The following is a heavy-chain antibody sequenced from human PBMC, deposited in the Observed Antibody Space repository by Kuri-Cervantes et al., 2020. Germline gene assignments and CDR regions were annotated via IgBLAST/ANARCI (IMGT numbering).Heavy chain of an antibody. Sequence: GGSLRLSCAASGFTFSSYAMSWVRQAPGKGLEWVSFITGSGGGTDYADSVKGRFTISRDNSKRTLYLQMNSLRAEDTAVYYCARANGYSSSWGFDPWGQGTLVTVSS. CDR1: GFTFSSYA. V-gene: IGHV3-23*01. D-gene: IGHD6-13*01. CDR3: ARANGYSSSWGFDP. CDR2: ITGSGGGT. J-gene: IGHJ5*02.